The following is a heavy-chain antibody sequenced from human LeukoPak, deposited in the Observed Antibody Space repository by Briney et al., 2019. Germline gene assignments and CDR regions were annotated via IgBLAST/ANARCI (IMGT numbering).Heavy chain of an antibody. Sequence: VASVKVSCKASGGTFSSYAISWVRQAPGQGLEWMGGIIPIFGTANYAQKFQGRVTITADESTSTAYMELSSLRSEDTAVYYCARALVVPAAIRAVITINWFDPWGQGTLVTVSS. CDR1: GGTFSSYA. CDR3: ARALVVPAAIRAVITINWFDP. CDR2: IIPIFGTA. J-gene: IGHJ5*02. D-gene: IGHD2-2*01. V-gene: IGHV1-69*13.